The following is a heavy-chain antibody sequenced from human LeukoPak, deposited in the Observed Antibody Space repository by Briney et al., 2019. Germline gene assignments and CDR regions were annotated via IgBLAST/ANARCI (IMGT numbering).Heavy chain of an antibody. CDR3: ARNVSRGFDP. D-gene: IGHD3-10*01. V-gene: IGHV4-61*01. CDR2: ISYSGAT. CDR1: GGSVSSGTYY. Sequence: SETLSLTCTVSGGSVSSGTYYWTWIRQPPGKGLEWIGYISYSGATKYSPSLKSRVTISVDTSRNQFSLKLTSVTAADTAVYYCARNVSRGFDPWGQGTLVTVSS. J-gene: IGHJ5*02.